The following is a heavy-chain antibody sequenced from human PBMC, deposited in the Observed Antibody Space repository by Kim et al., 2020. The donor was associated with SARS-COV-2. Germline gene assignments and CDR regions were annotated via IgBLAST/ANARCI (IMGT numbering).Heavy chain of an antibody. J-gene: IGHJ6*03. CDR2: IYTSGNT. Sequence: SETLSLTCTVSGGSISNYYWSWIRQPAGKGLEWIGRIYTSGNTNYNPSLKSRVTMSVDTSKNQFSLKLSSVTAADTAVYYCAREIQNCSSTSCYWVYYYYYMDVWGKGTTVTVSS. CDR3: AREIQNCSSTSCYWVYYYYYMDV. D-gene: IGHD2-2*01. CDR1: GGSISNYY. V-gene: IGHV4-4*07.